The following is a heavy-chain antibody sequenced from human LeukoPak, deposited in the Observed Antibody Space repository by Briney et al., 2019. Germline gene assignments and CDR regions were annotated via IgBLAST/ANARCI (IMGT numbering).Heavy chain of an antibody. V-gene: IGHV3-23*01. J-gene: IGHJ6*02. CDR1: GFTIWGFA. D-gene: IGHD4/OR15-4a*01. Sequence: GGSLRLSCAASGFTIWGFAVNWVRQAPGKGLEWVSSIGSDYKTHYSESVKGRFAISRDNSQSTVFLQMNSLRAEDTALYYCARDLDYYGAKDVWGQVTAVTVSS. CDR2: IGSDYKT. CDR3: ARDLDYYGAKDV.